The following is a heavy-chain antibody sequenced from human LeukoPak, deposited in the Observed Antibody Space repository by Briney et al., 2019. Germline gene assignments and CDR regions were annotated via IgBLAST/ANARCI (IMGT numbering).Heavy chain of an antibody. Sequence: GASLQISCHGSGSAFTTYWIVWVRQLPGKGLEWMGPIYPGDSDTGYSPSFQGQVTISADKSINPAYLQWGSLKASDTAMYYCASLLLGYCTGTTCPFDYWGQGTLVTVSS. J-gene: IGHJ4*02. CDR1: GSAFTTYW. CDR3: ASLLLGYCTGTTCPFDY. CDR2: IYPGDSDT. V-gene: IGHV5-51*01. D-gene: IGHD2-8*02.